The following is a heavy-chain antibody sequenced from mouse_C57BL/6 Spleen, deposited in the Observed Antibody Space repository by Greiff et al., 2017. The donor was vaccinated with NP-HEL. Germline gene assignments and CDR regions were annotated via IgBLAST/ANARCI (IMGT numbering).Heavy chain of an antibody. CDR1: GYSITSGYY. J-gene: IGHJ2*01. D-gene: IGHD2-3*01. V-gene: IGHV3-6*01. CDR2: ISYDGSN. CDR3: ASSLYDGYYGD. Sequence: VQLQQSGPGLVKPSQSLSLTCSVTGYSITSGYYWNWIRQFPGNQLEWMGYISYDGSNNYNPSLKNRISITRDTSKNQFFLKLNSVTTEDTAAYYCASSLYDGYYGDWGQGTTLTVSS.